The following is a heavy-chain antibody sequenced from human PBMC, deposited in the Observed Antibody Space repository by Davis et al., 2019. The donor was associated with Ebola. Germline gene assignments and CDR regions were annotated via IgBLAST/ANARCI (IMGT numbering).Heavy chain of an antibody. CDR2: IYPGDSDT. Sequence: GESLKISCKGSGYSFTSYWIGWVRQMPGKGLEWMGIIYPGDSDTRYSPSFQGQVTISADKSISTAYLQWSSLKASDTAMYYCASASLTRYCSGGSCYSGTNWFDPWGQGTLVTVSS. V-gene: IGHV5-51*01. CDR3: ASASLTRYCSGGSCYSGTNWFDP. CDR1: GYSFTSYW. J-gene: IGHJ5*02. D-gene: IGHD2-15*01.